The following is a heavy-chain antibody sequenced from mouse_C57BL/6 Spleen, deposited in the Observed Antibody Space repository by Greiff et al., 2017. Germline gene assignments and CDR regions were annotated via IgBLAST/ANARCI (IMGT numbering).Heavy chain of an antibody. J-gene: IGHJ3*01. CDR1: GYSFTGYN. D-gene: IGHD2-4*01. V-gene: IGHV5-9*04. CDR3: ARADYGEAALAY. CDR2: ISADDGNT. Sequence: VQLVQSGAGLVKPGASVKLSCAASGYSFTGYNMTWVHQTPGKSLEWIAIISADDGNTCYIHSVKGRVNFTRDHAPNTVYLQINSLTSEDTAVYYCARADYGEAALAYWGQGTLVTVSA.